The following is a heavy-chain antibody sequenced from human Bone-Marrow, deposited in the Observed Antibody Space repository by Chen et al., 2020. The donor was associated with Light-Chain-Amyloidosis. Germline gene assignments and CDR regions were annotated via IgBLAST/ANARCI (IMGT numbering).Heavy chain of an antibody. Sequence: EGQLVQSGGGLVQPGGSLRLSCEASGFTFSGYWMSWVRQAPGKGLEWVANIKQSGSDKDYLESVKGRFTISRDNAKNSLYLQMNSLRPEDTAFYYCVRAAEGGTYLEGIDHWGQGTLVTVSP. CDR3: VRAAEGGTYLEGIDH. CDR2: IKQSGSDK. D-gene: IGHD1-26*01. V-gene: IGHV3-7*03. CDR1: GFTFSGYW. J-gene: IGHJ4*02.